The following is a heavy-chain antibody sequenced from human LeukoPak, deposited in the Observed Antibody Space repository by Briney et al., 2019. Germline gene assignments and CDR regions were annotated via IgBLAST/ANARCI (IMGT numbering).Heavy chain of an antibody. Sequence: PGGSLRLSCAASGFIFSSYGMHWVRQAPGKGLEWVAFIRYDGSNKYYADSVKGRFTISRDNSKNTLYLQMNSLRAEDTAVYYCAKELWFGELLHYYYYMDVWGKGTTVTVSS. J-gene: IGHJ6*03. V-gene: IGHV3-30*02. CDR1: GFIFSSYG. CDR2: IRYDGSNK. CDR3: AKELWFGELLHYYYYMDV. D-gene: IGHD3-10*01.